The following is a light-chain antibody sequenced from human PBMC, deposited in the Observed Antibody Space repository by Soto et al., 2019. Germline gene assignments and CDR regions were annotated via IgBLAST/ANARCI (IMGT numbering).Light chain of an antibody. V-gene: IGKV2-30*01. CDR1: QSLVYSDGNTY. Sequence: DVVMTQSPLSLPVTLGQPASIPCRSSQSLVYSDGNTYLNWFQQRPGQSPRRLIYKVSNRDSGVPDRFSGRGSGTDFTLKISRVEAEDVGVYYCMQGTHWPRTFGQGTKVDI. CDR2: KVS. CDR3: MQGTHWPRT. J-gene: IGKJ1*01.